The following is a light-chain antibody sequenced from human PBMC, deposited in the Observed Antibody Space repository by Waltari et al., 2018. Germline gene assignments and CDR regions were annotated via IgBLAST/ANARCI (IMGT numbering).Light chain of an antibody. CDR1: RSINTW. Sequence: DIQMTQSPSTLSASVGDRVTITCRASRSINTWLAWYQQKPGKAPKPLIYKASNLESGVPLRFSGSGSGTEFTLTISSLQPDDFATYYCQQYSAYWTFGQGTKVEIK. CDR2: KAS. J-gene: IGKJ1*01. CDR3: QQYSAYWT. V-gene: IGKV1-5*03.